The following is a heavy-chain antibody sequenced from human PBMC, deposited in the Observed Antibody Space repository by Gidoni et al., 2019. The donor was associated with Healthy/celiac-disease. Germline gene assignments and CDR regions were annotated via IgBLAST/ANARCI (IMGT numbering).Heavy chain of an antibody. CDR3: AKGVRAVAGTTLDY. D-gene: IGHD6-19*01. J-gene: IGHJ4*02. Sequence: TISRDNSKNTLYLQMNSLRAEDTAVYYCAKGVRAVAGTTLDYWGQGTLVTVSS. V-gene: IGHV3-23*01.